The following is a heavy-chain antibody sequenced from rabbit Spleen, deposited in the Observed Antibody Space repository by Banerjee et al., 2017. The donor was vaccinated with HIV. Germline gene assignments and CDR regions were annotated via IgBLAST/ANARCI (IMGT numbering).Heavy chain of an antibody. D-gene: IGHD2-1*01. Sequence: QEQLVESGEGLVQPGGSLKLSCKASGFDFNNYGVTWVRQAPGKGLEWIGYIDPIFGRTYYASGVNGRFTISRHNDQNTLYLQLISLTAAYTATYFCVRDLGYDDDSEKGYFTLWGPGTLVTVS. J-gene: IGHJ4*01. CDR3: VRDLGYDDDSEKGYFTL. V-gene: IGHV1S47*01. CDR1: GFDFNNYG. CDR2: IDPIFGRT.